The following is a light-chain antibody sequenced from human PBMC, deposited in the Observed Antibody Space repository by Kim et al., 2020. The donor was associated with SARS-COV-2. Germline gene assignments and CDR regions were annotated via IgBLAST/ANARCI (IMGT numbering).Light chain of an antibody. J-gene: IGLJ3*02. V-gene: IGLV3-1*01. CDR1: KLGDKY. Sequence: VSPGQTASITCSGDKLGDKYACWYQQKPGQSPVLVIYQDSKRPSGIPGRFSGSNSGNTATLTISGTQAMDEADYYCQAWDSSTLWVFGGGTKLTVL. CDR2: QDS. CDR3: QAWDSSTLWV.